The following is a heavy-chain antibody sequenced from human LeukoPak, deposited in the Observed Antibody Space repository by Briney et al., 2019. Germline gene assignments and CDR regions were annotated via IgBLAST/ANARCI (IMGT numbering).Heavy chain of an antibody. CDR2: IIPILGIA. CDR3: ARDGSKERGYSGYDLLSY. D-gene: IGHD5-12*01. CDR1: GGTFSSYA. V-gene: IGHV1-69*10. J-gene: IGHJ4*02. Sequence: RASVTVSCTASGGTFSSYAISWVRQAPGQGLEWMGRIIPILGIANYAQKFQGRVTITADKSTSTAYMELSSLRSEDTAVYYCARDGSKERGYSGYDLLSYWGQGTLVTVSS.